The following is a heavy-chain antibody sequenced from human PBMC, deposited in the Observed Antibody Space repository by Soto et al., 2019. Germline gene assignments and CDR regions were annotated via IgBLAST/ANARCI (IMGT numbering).Heavy chain of an antibody. CDR1: GFMFSNYG. Sequence: GGSLRLSCAASGFMFSNYGMHWVRQAPGKGLEWVALIWFDGSNKFYSDSVKGRFTVSRDNSQNTLYLQMNSLRAEDTAVYSCARNMVRGVMADPSFDSWGQGTLVTVSS. J-gene: IGHJ4*02. CDR2: IWFDGSNK. V-gene: IGHV3-33*01. D-gene: IGHD3-10*01. CDR3: ARNMVRGVMADPSFDS.